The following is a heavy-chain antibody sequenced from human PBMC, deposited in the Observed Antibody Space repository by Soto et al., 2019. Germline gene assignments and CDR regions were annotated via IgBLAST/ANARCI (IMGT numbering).Heavy chain of an antibody. CDR2: IYWDGDR. CDR3: VHSRSCVDCLQSYSFHYYYGMDI. D-gene: IGHD2-21*02. J-gene: IGHJ6*02. CDR1: GFSLSTGGMG. Sequence: QITLKESGPTLVKPTQTLTLTCTFSGFSLSTGGMGVGWIRQPPGKALEWLALIYWDGDRRYRPSLMSRLTIRKNTFKYPVVLRMPNIDPVSTPSRCSVHSRSCVDCLQSYSFHYYYGMDIWGQETTVTVSS. V-gene: IGHV2-5*02.